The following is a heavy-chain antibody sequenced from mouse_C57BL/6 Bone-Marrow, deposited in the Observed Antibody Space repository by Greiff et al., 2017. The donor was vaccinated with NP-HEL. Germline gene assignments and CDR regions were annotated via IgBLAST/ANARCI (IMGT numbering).Heavy chain of an antibody. CDR2: ISSGGSYT. CDR3: ARQGVSAWFAY. Sequence: EVQRVESGGDLVKPGGSLKLSCAASGFTFSSYGMSWVRQTPDKRLEWVATISSGGSYTYYPDSVKGRFTISRDNAKNTLYLQLCSLKSEDTAMYYCARQGVSAWFAYWGQGTLVTVSA. V-gene: IGHV5-6*01. J-gene: IGHJ3*01. CDR1: GFTFSSYG.